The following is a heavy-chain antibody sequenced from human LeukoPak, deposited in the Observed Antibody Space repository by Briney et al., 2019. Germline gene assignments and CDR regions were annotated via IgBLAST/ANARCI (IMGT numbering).Heavy chain of an antibody. CDR3: ARLAGSEGLKGIHDY. D-gene: IGHD3-10*01. CDR1: GFTFSDYW. J-gene: IGHJ4*02. V-gene: IGHV3-7*01. CDR2: IKQDGSEK. Sequence: GGSLRLACAASGFTFSDYWMTWVRHAPGKGLEWVANIKQDGSEKYYLDSVKGRFSISRDNAKNSLYLQMNSLRAEDTAVYYRARLAGSEGLKGIHDYWGQGNL.